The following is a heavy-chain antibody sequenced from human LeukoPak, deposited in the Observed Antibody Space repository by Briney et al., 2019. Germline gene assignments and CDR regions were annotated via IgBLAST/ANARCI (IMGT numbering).Heavy chain of an antibody. Sequence: PGGSLRLSCAASGFTFSSYGMHWVRQAPGKGLEWVAFIRYDGSNKNYADSVKGRFTISRDNSKNTLYLQMNSLRAEDTAVHYCARSLGSCSTTTCYDNWFDPWGQGTLVTVSS. V-gene: IGHV3-30*02. CDR3: ARSLGSCSTTTCYDNWFDP. D-gene: IGHD2-2*01. CDR2: IRYDGSNK. CDR1: GFTFSSYG. J-gene: IGHJ5*02.